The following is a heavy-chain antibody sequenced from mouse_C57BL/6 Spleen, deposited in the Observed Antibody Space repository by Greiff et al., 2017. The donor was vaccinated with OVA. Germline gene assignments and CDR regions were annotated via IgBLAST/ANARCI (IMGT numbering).Heavy chain of an antibody. CDR2: IWGVGST. CDR1: GFSLTSYG. CDR3: ASRREYDWFAY. V-gene: IGHV2-6*01. J-gene: IGHJ3*01. Sequence: VKLMESGPGLVAPSQSLYITCTVSGFSLTSYGVDWVRQSPGKGLEWLGVIWGVGSTNYNAAIKSRLSISKDNSKSQVVLKRNRLQTDDTAMYYCASRREYDWFAYWGQGTLVTVSA. D-gene: IGHD2-14*01.